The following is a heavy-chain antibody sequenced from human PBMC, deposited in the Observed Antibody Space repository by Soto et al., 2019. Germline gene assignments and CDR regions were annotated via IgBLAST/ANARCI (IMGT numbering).Heavy chain of an antibody. CDR1: GFICSSYD. V-gene: IGHV3-23*01. D-gene: IGHD2-8*02. Sequence: TGGSLRLSCAVSGFICSSYDMSWVRQAPGKGLEWVSTILVGGSTHYEDSVRGRFTISRDTSKNTVYLQMSSLTAGDTAVYYCAKATATGGGAFEICGQGTMVTVSS. J-gene: IGHJ3*02. CDR2: ILVGGST. CDR3: AKATATGGGAFEI.